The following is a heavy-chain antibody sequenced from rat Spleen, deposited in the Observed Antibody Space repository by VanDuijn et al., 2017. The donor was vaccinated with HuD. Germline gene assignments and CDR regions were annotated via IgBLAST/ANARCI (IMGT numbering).Heavy chain of an antibody. CDR1: GFTFSDYN. V-gene: IGHV5-7*01. CDR2: ISYDGSST. J-gene: IGHJ2*01. D-gene: IGHD1-2*01. Sequence: EVQLVESDGGLVQPGRSLKLSCAASGFTFSDYNMAWVRQAPKKGLEWVATISYDGSSTYYRDSVKGRFTISRDNAKNSLYLQMDSLRSEDTATYYCARLGGKYSSYNYLDNWGQGDKVTVSS. CDR3: ARLGGKYSSYNYLDN.